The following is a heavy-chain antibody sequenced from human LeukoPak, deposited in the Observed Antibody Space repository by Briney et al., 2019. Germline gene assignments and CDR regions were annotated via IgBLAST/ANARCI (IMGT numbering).Heavy chain of an antibody. CDR1: GFTFSSYA. V-gene: IGHV3-23*01. D-gene: IGHD3-3*01. J-gene: IGHJ4*02. Sequence: GGSLRLSCAASGFTFSSYAMSWVRQAPGKGLEWVSAISGSGGSTYYADSVKGRFTISRDNSKNTLYLQMNSLRAEDTAVYYCAKGYRSYDFWSLTYDYWGQGTLVTVSS. CDR3: AKGYRSYDFWSLTYDY. CDR2: ISGSGGST.